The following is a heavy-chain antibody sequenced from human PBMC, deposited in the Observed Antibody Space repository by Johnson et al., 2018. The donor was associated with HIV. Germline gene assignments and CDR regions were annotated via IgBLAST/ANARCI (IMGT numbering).Heavy chain of an antibody. CDR1: GFTFSSYG. V-gene: IGHV3-30*06. CDR3: ARGGDDAFYI. Sequence: QVQLVESGGGVVQPGRSLGLSCAASGFTFSSYGMHWVRQAPGKGLGWVPVKSNDVDNNYYADPVKGLFTISRDNSKNKLYLKMNSLRAEDTAVYYCARGGDDAFYIWGQGTMVTVSS. J-gene: IGHJ3*02. D-gene: IGHD7-27*01. CDR2: KSNDVDNN.